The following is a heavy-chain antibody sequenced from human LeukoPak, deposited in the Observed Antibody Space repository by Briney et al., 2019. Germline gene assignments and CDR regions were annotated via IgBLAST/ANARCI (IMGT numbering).Heavy chain of an antibody. CDR2: INHSGST. J-gene: IGHJ4*02. V-gene: IGHV4-34*01. CDR1: GGSFTGYY. Sequence: SETLSLTCAVNGGSFTGYYWSWIRQFPGKGLECIGEINHSGSTNYNSSLKSRLTISVDTSENQLSLKLSSVTAADTAIYYCARGGYGPGSHYKCWGQGTLVTVSS. CDR3: ARGGYGPGSHYKC. D-gene: IGHD3-10*01.